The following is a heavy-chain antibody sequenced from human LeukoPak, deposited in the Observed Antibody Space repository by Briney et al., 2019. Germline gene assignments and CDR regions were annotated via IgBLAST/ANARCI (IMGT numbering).Heavy chain of an antibody. CDR2: ISGSGGST. CDR3: ANELLYFDWLLSPLGY. CDR1: GFTFSSYA. J-gene: IGHJ4*02. V-gene: IGHV3-23*01. Sequence: GGSLRLSCAASGFTFSSYAMSWVRQAPGKGLEWDSAISGSGGSTYYADSVKGRFTISRDNSKNTLYLQMNSLRAEDTAVYYCANELLYFDWLLSPLGYSGQGTLVTVSS. D-gene: IGHD3-9*01.